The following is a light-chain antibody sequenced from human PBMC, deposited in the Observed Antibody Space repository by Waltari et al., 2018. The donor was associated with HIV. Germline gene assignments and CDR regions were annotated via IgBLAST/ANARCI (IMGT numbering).Light chain of an antibody. CDR2: EVN. Sequence: QSALTQPASVSGSPGQSQPVSCSGTSNSGRYNLVSCYQQHPGKAHTLMIFEVNKRPSGVANRFSCSKSGNTASLTISVLQADVEAEYYCCSYSDTSKSWVFGGGTKLTVL. V-gene: IGLV2-23*02. CDR1: SNSGRYNL. CDR3: CSYSDTSKSWV. J-gene: IGLJ3*02.